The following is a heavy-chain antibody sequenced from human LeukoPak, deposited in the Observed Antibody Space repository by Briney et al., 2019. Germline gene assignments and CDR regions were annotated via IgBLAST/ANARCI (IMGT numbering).Heavy chain of an antibody. CDR2: IYPGDSDT. CDR3: ARQYTMVRGVIPWFDP. CDR1: GYSFTSYW. V-gene: IGHV5-51*01. D-gene: IGHD3-10*01. Sequence: GESLKISCKGSGYSFTSYWIGWVRQMPGKGLEWMGIIYPGDSDTRYSPSFQGQVTISADKSISTAYLQWSGLKASDTAMYYCARQYTMVRGVIPWFDPWGQGTLVTVSS. J-gene: IGHJ5*02.